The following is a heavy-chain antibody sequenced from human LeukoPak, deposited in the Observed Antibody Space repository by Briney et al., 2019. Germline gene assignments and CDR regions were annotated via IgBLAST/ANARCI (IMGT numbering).Heavy chain of an antibody. J-gene: IGHJ3*02. CDR2: ISGSGGST. Sequence: GGSLRLSCAASGFSFSSFDMSWVRQAPGKGLEWVSGISGSGGSTYYADSVKGRFTISRDNSKNTLYLQMNSLRAEDTAVYYCAASGSYDAFDIWGQGTMVTVSS. CDR1: GFSFSSFD. CDR3: AASGSYDAFDI. D-gene: IGHD1-26*01. V-gene: IGHV3-23*01.